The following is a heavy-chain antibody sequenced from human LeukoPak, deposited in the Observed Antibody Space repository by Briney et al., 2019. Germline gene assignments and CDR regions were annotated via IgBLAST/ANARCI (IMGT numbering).Heavy chain of an antibody. CDR2: ISGSGGST. V-gene: IGHV3-23*01. J-gene: IGHJ6*02. CDR1: GFTFRNYA. Sequence: GGSLRLSCAASGFTFRNYAMSWVRQAPGKGLEWVSAISGSGGSTYYADSVKGRFTISRDNSKNTLYLQMNSLRAEDTAVYYCAKSAAGPLWYYYGMDVWGQGTTVTVSS. D-gene: IGHD6-13*01. CDR3: AKSAAGPLWYYYGMDV.